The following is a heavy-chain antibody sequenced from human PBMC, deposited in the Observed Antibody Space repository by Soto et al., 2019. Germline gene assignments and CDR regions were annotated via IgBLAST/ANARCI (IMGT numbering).Heavy chain of an antibody. J-gene: IGHJ4*02. D-gene: IGHD1-26*01. CDR3: ARYSGTYYVY. V-gene: IGHV4-61*01. CDR1: GGSISSNIYY. Sequence: SETLSLTCTVSGGSISSNIYYWTWIRQPPGKGLEWIGFISYNETTNYNPSLKSRVTMSLDTSKNQLSLRLSSVTTADTAVYYCARYSGTYYVYWGQGTLVTVSS. CDR2: ISYNETT.